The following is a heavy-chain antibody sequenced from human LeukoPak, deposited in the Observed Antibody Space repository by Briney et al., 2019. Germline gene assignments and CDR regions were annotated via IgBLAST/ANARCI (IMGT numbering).Heavy chain of an antibody. CDR1: GGSISSYY. J-gene: IGHJ6*02. Sequence: PSETLSLTCTVSGGSISSYYWSWIRQPPGKGLEWIGYIYYSGSTNYNPSLKSRVTISVDTSKNQFSLKLSSVTAADTAVYYCARDKRNYYGMDVWGQGTTVTVSS. CDR2: IYYSGST. CDR3: ARDKRNYYGMDV. V-gene: IGHV4-59*01.